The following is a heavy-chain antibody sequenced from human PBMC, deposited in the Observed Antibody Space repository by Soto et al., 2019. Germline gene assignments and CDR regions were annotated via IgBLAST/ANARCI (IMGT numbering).Heavy chain of an antibody. CDR3: TTDSYSTIIIGRFAY. Sequence: EVQLVESGGGLVKPGGSLRLSCAASGFTFSNAWINWVRQAPGKGLEWVGRIKSKTDGGTTDYAEPVKGRFAISRDDSNNMVYLQMNSLKIDDTAVYYCTTDSYSTIIIGRFAYWGHGALVTVSS. V-gene: IGHV3-15*07. D-gene: IGHD3-22*01. CDR1: GFTFSNAW. CDR2: IKSKTDGGTT. J-gene: IGHJ4*01.